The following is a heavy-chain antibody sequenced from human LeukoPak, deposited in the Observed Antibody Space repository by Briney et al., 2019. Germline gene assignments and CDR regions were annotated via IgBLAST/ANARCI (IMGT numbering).Heavy chain of an antibody. CDR3: ARDSSGYYRIAHFDY. J-gene: IGHJ4*02. Sequence: GASVKVSCKASGGTFSSYAISWVRQAPGQGLERMGIINPSGGSTSYAQKFQGRVTMTRDTSTSTVYMELSSLRSEDTAVYYCARDSSGYYRIAHFDYWGQGTLVTVSS. V-gene: IGHV1-46*01. CDR1: GGTFSSYA. CDR2: INPSGGST. D-gene: IGHD3-22*01.